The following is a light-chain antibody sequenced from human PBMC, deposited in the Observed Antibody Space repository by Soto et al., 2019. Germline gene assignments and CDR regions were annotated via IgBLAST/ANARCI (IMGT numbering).Light chain of an antibody. CDR1: STDVGSSNY. Sequence: QSALTQPASVSGSPGQAIAISCTGTSTDVGSSNYVSWHQQHPGKAPKLMIFDVNNRPSGVSDRFSGSKSGNTASLTISGLQAEDEADYYCSSHTSSGTYVFGTGTKVNVL. V-gene: IGLV2-14*01. CDR2: DVN. CDR3: SSHTSSGTYV. J-gene: IGLJ1*01.